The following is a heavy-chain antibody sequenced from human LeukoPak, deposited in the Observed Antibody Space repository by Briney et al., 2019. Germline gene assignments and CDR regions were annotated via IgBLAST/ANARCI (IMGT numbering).Heavy chain of an antibody. J-gene: IGHJ4*02. CDR3: AREYRGDYAGFDY. V-gene: IGHV3-30*04. CDR1: GFTFSSYA. Sequence: GRSLRLSCAASGFTFSSYAMHWVRQAPGKGLEWVAVISYDGSNKYYADSVKGRFTISRDNSKNTLYLQMNSLRAEDTAVYYCAREYRGDYAGFDYWGQGTLVTVSS. D-gene: IGHD4-17*01. CDR2: ISYDGSNK.